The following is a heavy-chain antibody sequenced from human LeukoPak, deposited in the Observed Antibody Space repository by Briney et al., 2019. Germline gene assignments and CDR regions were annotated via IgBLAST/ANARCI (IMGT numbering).Heavy chain of an antibody. CDR3: ARAYTSSRHYYYYYMDV. CDR1: GFTFDDYG. D-gene: IGHD6-13*01. V-gene: IGHV3-20*04. J-gene: IGHJ6*03. CDR2: ITWDSETT. Sequence: GGSLRLSCAASGFTFDDYGMSWVRQAPGKGLEWVSGITWDSETTGYADSVKGRFTISRDNAKNSLYLQMNSLRAEDTALYYCARAYTSSRHYYYYYMDVWGKGTRSPSP.